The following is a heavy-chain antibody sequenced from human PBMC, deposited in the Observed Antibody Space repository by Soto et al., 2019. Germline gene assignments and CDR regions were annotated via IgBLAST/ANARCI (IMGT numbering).Heavy chain of an antibody. CDR1: GFTFSSYA. J-gene: IGHJ4*02. CDR3: ARDTGTHHFDY. V-gene: IGHV3-30-3*01. Sequence: GSLRLSCAASGFTFSSYAMHWVRQAPGKGLEWVAVISYDGSNKYYADSVKGRFTISRDNSKNTLYLQMNSLRAEDTAVYYCARDTGTHHFDYWGQGTLVTVSS. D-gene: IGHD1-1*01. CDR2: ISYDGSNK.